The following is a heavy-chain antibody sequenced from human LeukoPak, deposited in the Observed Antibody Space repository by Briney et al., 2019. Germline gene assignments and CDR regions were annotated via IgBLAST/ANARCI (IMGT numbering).Heavy chain of an antibody. CDR2: ISSSSSYI. V-gene: IGHV3-21*05. Sequence: PGRSLRLSCAASGFTFSSYDMNWVRQAPGKGLEWVSYISSSSSYIYYADSVKGRVTISRDNAKKSLYLQMNSLTAEDTAVYYCARDARDAPRYSSGDSYYFDYWGQGTLVTVSS. J-gene: IGHJ4*02. CDR1: GFTFSSYD. CDR3: ARDARDAPRYSSGDSYYFDY. D-gene: IGHD6-19*01.